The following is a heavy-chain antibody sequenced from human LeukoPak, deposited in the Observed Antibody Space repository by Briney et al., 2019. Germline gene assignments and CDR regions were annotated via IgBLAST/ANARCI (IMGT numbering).Heavy chain of an antibody. CDR3: AKLHNLNCDY. Sequence: HPGRSLRLSCAASGFTFSDYAMSWVRQAPGKGLEWVSTISGSGGSTYYADSVKGRFTISRDSSKNTLYLQMNNLRPEDTAVYYCAKLHNLNCDYWGLGTLVTVSS. CDR2: ISGSGGST. CDR1: GFTFSDYA. J-gene: IGHJ4*02. V-gene: IGHV3-23*01. D-gene: IGHD1-14*01.